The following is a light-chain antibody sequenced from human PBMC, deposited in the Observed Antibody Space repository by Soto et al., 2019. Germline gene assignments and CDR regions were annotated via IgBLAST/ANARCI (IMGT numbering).Light chain of an antibody. CDR3: QQYNSYRT. CDR1: QSISSW. CDR2: KAS. J-gene: IGKJ1*01. V-gene: IGKV1-5*03. Sequence: DIQMTQSPSTLSASVGDRVTITCRASQSISSWLGWYQQKPGKAPKLLIFKASSLESGGPSRFSGSGSGTEFTLTISSLQPDDFAYCYCQQYNSYRTFGQGTKVEIK.